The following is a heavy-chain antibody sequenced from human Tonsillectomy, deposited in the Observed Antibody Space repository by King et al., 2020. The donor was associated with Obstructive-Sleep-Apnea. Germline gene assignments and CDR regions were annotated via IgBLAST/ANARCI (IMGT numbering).Heavy chain of an antibody. CDR3: ARDDYSNAYYYDGMDV. V-gene: IGHV4-39*07. D-gene: IGHD4-11*01. Sequence: QLQESGPGLVKPAETLSLTCTVSGGSISSSDHYWGWFRQPPGKGLVWIGTIYYSGSTYYNPSLKSRVTISLDTSKNQFSLKLSSVTAADTAVYYCARDDYSNAYYYDGMDVWGQGTTVTVSS. CDR2: IYYSGST. CDR1: GGSISSSDHY. J-gene: IGHJ6*02.